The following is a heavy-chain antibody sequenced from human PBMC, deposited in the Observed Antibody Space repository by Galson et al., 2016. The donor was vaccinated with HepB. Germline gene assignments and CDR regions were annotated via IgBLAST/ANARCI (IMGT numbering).Heavy chain of an antibody. V-gene: IGHV3-9*01. CDR2: ISWDGTNI. CDR1: GFKLSNYA. D-gene: IGHD1-1*01. J-gene: IGHJ4*02. CDR3: AKERLVRRIFDH. Sequence: SLRLSCAASGFKLSNYAMHWVRQGPDKGLEWVSGISWDGTNIAYADSVKGRFTISRDNSNNTLYLQMKGLRAEDTAVYYCAKERLVRRIFDHWGQGTLLTVSS.